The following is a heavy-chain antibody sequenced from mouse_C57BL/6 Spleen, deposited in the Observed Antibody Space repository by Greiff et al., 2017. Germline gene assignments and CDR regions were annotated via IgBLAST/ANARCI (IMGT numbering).Heavy chain of an antibody. CDR1: GFTFSSYG. CDR3: ARRGYFDY. Sequence: EVHLVESGGDLVKPGGSLKLSCGASGFTFSSYGMSWVRQTPDKRLEWVATISSGGSYTYYPDSVKGRFTISRDNAKNTLYLQMSSLKSEDTAMYYCARRGYFDYWGQGTTLTVSS. J-gene: IGHJ2*01. CDR2: ISSGGSYT. V-gene: IGHV5-6*01.